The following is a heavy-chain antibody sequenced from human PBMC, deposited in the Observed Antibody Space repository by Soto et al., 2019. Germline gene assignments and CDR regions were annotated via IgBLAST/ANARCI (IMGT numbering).Heavy chain of an antibody. V-gene: IGHV4-4*02. CDR1: SGSISSSNW. D-gene: IGHD3-10*01. CDR2: IYHSGST. Sequence: ASETLSLTCAVSSGSISSSNWWSWVRQPPGKGLEWIGEIYHSGSTNYNPSLKSRVTISVDKSKNQFSLKLSSVTAADTAVYYCAREGQYYGSGSYYGVFDYWGQGTLVTVSS. CDR3: AREGQYYGSGSYYGVFDY. J-gene: IGHJ4*02.